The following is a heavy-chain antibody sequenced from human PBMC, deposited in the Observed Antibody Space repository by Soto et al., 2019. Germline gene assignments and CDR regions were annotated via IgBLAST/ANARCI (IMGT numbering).Heavy chain of an antibody. CDR3: ARGYSSFYHSGGRIVPPTLFDP. J-gene: IGHJ5*02. D-gene: IGHD5-18*01. CDR2: IYYSGST. CDR1: GGSVSSGSYY. V-gene: IGHV4-61*01. Sequence: QVQLQESGPGLVKPSETLSLTCTVSGGSVSSGSYYWSWLRQPPGKGLEWIGYIYYSGSTNYNPSLKSRVTISVDTSKNQFSLKLSSVTAADTAVYYCARGYSSFYHSGGRIVPPTLFDPWGQGTLVTVSS.